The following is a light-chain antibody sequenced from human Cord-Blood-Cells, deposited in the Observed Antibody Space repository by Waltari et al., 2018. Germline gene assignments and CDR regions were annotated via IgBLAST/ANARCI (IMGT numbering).Light chain of an antibody. CDR1: SSDVGGYNY. V-gene: IGLV2-14*01. J-gene: IGLJ2*01. Sequence: QPALPQPAPLSGSPGQSIPLPSTGPSSDVGGYNYVSWYQQHPGKAPKLMIYEVSNRPSGVSNRFSGSKSGNTASLTISGLQAEDEADYYCSSYTSSSTVVFGGGTKLTVL. CDR3: SSYTSSSTVV. CDR2: EVS.